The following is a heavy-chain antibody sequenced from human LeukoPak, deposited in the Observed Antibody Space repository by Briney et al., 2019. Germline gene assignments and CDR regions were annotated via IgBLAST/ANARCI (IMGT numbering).Heavy chain of an antibody. D-gene: IGHD5-24*01. CDR2: VYYSGSI. Sequence: QVQLQESGPGLVKPSETLSLTCSVPGGSISSYYLTWIRRPPGKGLEWIGYVYYSGSIDYNPSLKSRVIISADMSKNQFSLKLSSVTAADMALYYCARATGRDGYRNLDYWGQGTLVTVSS. J-gene: IGHJ4*02. V-gene: IGHV4-59*08. CDR1: GGSISSYY. CDR3: ARATGRDGYRNLDY.